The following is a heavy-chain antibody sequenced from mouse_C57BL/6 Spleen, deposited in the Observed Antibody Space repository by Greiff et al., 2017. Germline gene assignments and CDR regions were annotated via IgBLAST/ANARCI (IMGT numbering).Heavy chain of an antibody. J-gene: IGHJ4*01. V-gene: IGHV5-17*01. CDR2: ISSGSSTI. Sequence: EVKLVESGGGLVKPGGSLKLSCAASGFTFSDYGMHWVRQAPEKGLEWVAYISSGSSTIYYADTVKGRFTISRDNAKNTLFLQMTSLRSEDTAMYYCASPYYYGSSYDYYAMDYWGQGTSVTVSS. D-gene: IGHD1-1*01. CDR3: ASPYYYGSSYDYYAMDY. CDR1: GFTFSDYG.